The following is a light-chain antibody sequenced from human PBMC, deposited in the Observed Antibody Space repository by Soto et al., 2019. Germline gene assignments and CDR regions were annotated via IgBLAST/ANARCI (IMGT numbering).Light chain of an antibody. V-gene: IGKV3-20*01. Sequence: DIVLTQSPGTLSLSPGERATLSCRASQSVSSNYLAWYQQKPGQAPRLLIFGASSRATGIPDNFSGSGSGTAFTLTISRLEPEDFAVYYCHQYGNSPTTFGGGTKVEIK. J-gene: IGKJ4*01. CDR3: HQYGNSPTT. CDR2: GAS. CDR1: QSVSSNY.